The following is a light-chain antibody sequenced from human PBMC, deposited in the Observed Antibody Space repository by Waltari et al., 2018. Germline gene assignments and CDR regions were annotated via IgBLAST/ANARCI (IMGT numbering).Light chain of an antibody. CDR2: KAS. J-gene: IGKJ4*01. Sequence: DIQLTQSPSALSASVGDGVTITCRASQNINVWLAWYQQKPGKAPNLLIYKASTLESGVPSRFSGSGSGTDFTLIISSLQPDDSATYYCQQYNAFPLTFGGGTKVGIK. CDR3: QQYNAFPLT. V-gene: IGKV1-5*03. CDR1: QNINVW.